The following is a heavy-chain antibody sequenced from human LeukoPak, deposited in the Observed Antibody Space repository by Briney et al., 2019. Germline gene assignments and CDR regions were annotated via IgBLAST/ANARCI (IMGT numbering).Heavy chain of an antibody. CDR3: ARRRYYDGSGYWE. Sequence: SETLSLTCSVSGDSVSRSDSYWDWIRQPPGKGLEWIGTIYYSGRTYYSPSLKSRVTMSVDPSNNQFSLNLRSVTAADTAVYYCARRRYYDGSGYWEGGQGTLLSVSS. V-gene: IGHV4-39*01. CDR2: IYYSGRT. J-gene: IGHJ1*01. CDR1: GDSVSRSDSY. D-gene: IGHD3-22*01.